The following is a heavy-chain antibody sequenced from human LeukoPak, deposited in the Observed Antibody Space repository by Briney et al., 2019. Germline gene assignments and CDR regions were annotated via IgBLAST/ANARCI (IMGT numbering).Heavy chain of an antibody. CDR1: GFTFSSYG. CDR2: ISYDGSNK. V-gene: IGHV3-30*18. D-gene: IGHD6-13*01. J-gene: IGHJ5*02. CDR3: AKDGASSSWYRTDYNWFDP. Sequence: GRSLRLSCAASGFTFSSYGMHWVRQAPGKGLEWVAVISYDGSNKYYADSVKGRFTISRDNSKNTLYLQMNSLRAEDTAVYYCAKDGASSSWYRTDYNWFDPWGQGTLVTVSS.